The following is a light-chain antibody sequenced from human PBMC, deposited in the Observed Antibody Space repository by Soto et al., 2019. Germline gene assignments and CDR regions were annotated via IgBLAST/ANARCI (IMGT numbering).Light chain of an antibody. CDR1: QSINRY. Sequence: DIQMTQSPSSLSASVGDRVTITCRASQSINRYLNWYQQKPGKAPKLLIYAASSLQSGVPSRFSGSGSGTDFTLTISSLQPEDFATYYCQQSYSAPYTFGQGTKLETK. V-gene: IGKV1-39*01. J-gene: IGKJ2*01. CDR2: AAS. CDR3: QQSYSAPYT.